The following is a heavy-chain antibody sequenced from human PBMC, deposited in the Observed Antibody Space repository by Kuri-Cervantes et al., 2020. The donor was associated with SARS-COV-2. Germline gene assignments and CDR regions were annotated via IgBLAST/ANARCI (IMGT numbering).Heavy chain of an antibody. CDR2: ISSISSYI. V-gene: IGHV3-21*01. Sequence: GESLKISCAASGFTFSSYSMNWVRQAPGKGLELVSTISSISSYIYYADSVKGRFTISRDNAKNSLYLQMNSLRAEDTAVYYCATVSNYYDSSGYFLDFDYWGQGTLVTVSS. CDR1: GFTFSSYS. D-gene: IGHD3-22*01. CDR3: ATVSNYYDSSGYFLDFDY. J-gene: IGHJ4*02.